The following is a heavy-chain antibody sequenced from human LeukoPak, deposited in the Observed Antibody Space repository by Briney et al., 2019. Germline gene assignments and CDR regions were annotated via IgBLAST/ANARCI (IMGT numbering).Heavy chain of an antibody. CDR2: ISSTGSVI. Sequence: GSLRDSRVAPGFFLNTYSMNWVRQAPGKGLEWVSYISSTGSVIFYADSVKGRFTISRDNVKKSLYLQMSSLRDEDTAVYYCARDTYFGTGNYRNLGWRLDFWGQGSLVTVSS. J-gene: IGHJ4*03. D-gene: IGHD3-10*01. CDR3: ARDTYFGTGNYRNLGWRLDF. CDR1: GFFLNTYS. V-gene: IGHV3-48*02.